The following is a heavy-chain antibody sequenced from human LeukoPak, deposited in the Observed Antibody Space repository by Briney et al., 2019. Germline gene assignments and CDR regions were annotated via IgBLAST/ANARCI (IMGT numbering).Heavy chain of an antibody. CDR1: GYSFTSYW. Sequence: GESLKISCKGSGYSFTSYWIGWVRQMPGKGLEWMGIIYPGDSDTRYSPSFQGQVTISADKSISTAYLQWSSLKASDTAMYYCATSHSSSWFEDYYGMDVWGQGTTVTVSS. CDR3: ATSHSSSWFEDYYGMDV. CDR2: IYPGDSDT. D-gene: IGHD6-13*01. V-gene: IGHV5-51*01. J-gene: IGHJ6*02.